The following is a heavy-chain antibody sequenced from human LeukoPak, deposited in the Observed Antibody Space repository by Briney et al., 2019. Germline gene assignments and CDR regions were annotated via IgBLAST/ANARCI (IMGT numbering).Heavy chain of an antibody. D-gene: IGHD1-26*01. Sequence: ASETLSLTCTVSGGSISNYYWSWVRQPPGEGLEWIGYIYYSGSTDYNPSVKSRVTISVDTSKNQFSLKMSSVTAADTAVYYCARGRRQLLLEGFDPWGQGTLVTVSS. CDR3: ARGRRQLLLEGFDP. J-gene: IGHJ5*02. V-gene: IGHV4-59*01. CDR1: GGSISNYY. CDR2: IYYSGST.